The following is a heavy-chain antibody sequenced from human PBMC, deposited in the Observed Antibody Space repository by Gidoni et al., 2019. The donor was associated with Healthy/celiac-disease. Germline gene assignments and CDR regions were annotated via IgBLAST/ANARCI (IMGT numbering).Heavy chain of an antibody. CDR2: IYTSGST. Sequence: QVQLQESGPGPVKPSQTLSLPCTVSGGSISSGSYYWSWIRQPAGKGLEWIGRIYTSGSTNYNPSLKSRVTISVDTSKNQFSLKLSSVTAADTAVYYCARDLGSGWSGYYMGGWFDPWGQGTLVTVSS. CDR3: ARDLGSGWSGYYMGGWFDP. V-gene: IGHV4-61*02. D-gene: IGHD3-3*01. CDR1: GGSISSGSYY. J-gene: IGHJ5*02.